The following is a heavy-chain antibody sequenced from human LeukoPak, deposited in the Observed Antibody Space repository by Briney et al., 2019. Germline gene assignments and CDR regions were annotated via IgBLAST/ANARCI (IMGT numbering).Heavy chain of an antibody. CDR1: GYTFTGYY. D-gene: IGHD3-22*01. CDR3: ASLYYYDSSGYYYRPPDAFDI. J-gene: IGHJ3*02. V-gene: IGHV1-69*02. CDR2: IIPILGIA. Sequence: GASVKVSCKASGYTFTGYYMHWVRQAPGQGLEWMGRIIPILGIANYAQKFQGRVTITADKSTSTAYMELSSLRSEDTAVYYCASLYYYDSSGYYYRPPDAFDIWGQGTMVTVSS.